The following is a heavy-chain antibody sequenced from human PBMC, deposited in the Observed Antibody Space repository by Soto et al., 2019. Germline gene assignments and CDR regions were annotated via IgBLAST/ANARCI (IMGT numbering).Heavy chain of an antibody. J-gene: IGHJ6*03. CDR3: ASGYCSSTSCYYYYMDV. Sequence: SETLSLTCTVSGGSISSSSYYWGWIRQPPGKGLEWIGSIYYSGSTYYNPSLKSRVTISVDTSKNQFSLKLSSVTAADTAVYYCASGYCSSTSCYYYYMDVWGKGTTVTVSS. CDR1: GGSISSSSYY. CDR2: IYYSGST. V-gene: IGHV4-39*01. D-gene: IGHD2-2*01.